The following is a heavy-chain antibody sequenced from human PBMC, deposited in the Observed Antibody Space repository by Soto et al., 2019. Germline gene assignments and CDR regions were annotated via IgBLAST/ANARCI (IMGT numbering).Heavy chain of an antibody. Sequence: ASVKVSCKASGYTFTSYDINWVRQATGQGLEWMGWMNPNSGNTGYAQKFQGRVTMTRNTSISTAYMELSSLRSEDTAVYYCARGLGWLSTYHYYYYMDVWGKGTTVTVSS. CDR2: MNPNSGNT. D-gene: IGHD3-16*01. J-gene: IGHJ6*03. CDR3: ARGLGWLSTYHYYYYMDV. CDR1: GYTFTSYD. V-gene: IGHV1-8*01.